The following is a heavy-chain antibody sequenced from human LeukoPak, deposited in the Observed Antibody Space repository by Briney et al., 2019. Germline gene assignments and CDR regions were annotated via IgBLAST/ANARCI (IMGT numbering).Heavy chain of an antibody. CDR2: IYYSGST. D-gene: IGHD3-9*01. J-gene: IGHJ4*02. Sequence: PSETLSLTCTLSGGSISSYYWSWIRQPPGMGLEWIGYIYYSGSTNYNPSLKSRVTISVDTSKNQFSLKRSSVTAADTAVYYCARGARYFDWLFSRWGQGTLVTVSS. V-gene: IGHV4-59*01. CDR3: ARGARYFDWLFSR. CDR1: GGSISSYY.